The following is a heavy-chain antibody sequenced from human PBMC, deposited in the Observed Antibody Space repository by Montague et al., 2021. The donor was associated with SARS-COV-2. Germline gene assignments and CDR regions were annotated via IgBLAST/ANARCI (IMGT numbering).Heavy chain of an antibody. Sequence: LVKPTPTLTLTCTFSGFSLSTRGMCVSWTRQPPGKGLEWIGEINHSGNTNYNPSLKSRVTISVDTSKNQFSLKLSSVTAADTAVYYCAREGVGATTNDACDIWGQGTMVTVSS. CDR2: INHSGNT. D-gene: IGHD1-26*01. CDR3: AREGVGATTNDACDI. CDR1: GFSLSTRGM. J-gene: IGHJ3*02. V-gene: IGHV4-4*02.